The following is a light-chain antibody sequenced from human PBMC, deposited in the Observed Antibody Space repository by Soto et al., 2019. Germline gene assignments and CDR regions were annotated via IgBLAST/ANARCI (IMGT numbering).Light chain of an antibody. CDR1: NIGGKN. Sequence: SYELTQPLSVSVALGQTARITCGGNNIGGKNVHWYQQKPGQAPVLVIYRDSNRPSGIPERFSGSNSGNTATLTISRAQAGDEADYYCQVWDSSTNVFGTGTKVTV. V-gene: IGLV3-9*01. CDR2: RDS. J-gene: IGLJ1*01. CDR3: QVWDSSTNV.